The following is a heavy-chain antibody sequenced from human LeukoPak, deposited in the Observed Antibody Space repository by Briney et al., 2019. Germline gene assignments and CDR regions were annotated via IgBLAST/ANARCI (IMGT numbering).Heavy chain of an antibody. J-gene: IGHJ3*02. D-gene: IGHD7-27*01. CDR1: GFTFSSYA. CDR2: ISYDGSNK. Sequence: PGGSLRLSCAASGFTFSSYAMHWVRQAPGKGLEWVAVISYDGSNKYYADSVKGRFTISRDNSKNTLYLQMNSLRAEDTAVYYCARDRANWGIGDAFDIWGLGTMVTVSS. V-gene: IGHV3-30*04. CDR3: ARDRANWGIGDAFDI.